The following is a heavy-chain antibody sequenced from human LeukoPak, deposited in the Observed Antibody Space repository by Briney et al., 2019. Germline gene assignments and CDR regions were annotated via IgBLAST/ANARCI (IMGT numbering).Heavy chain of an antibody. CDR1: GFTFDDYA. CDR2: ISWNSDSL. V-gene: IGHV3-9*01. Sequence: PGGSLRLSCAASGFTFDDYAMHWVRQAPGKGLEWVSGISWNSDSLGYEDSVKGRFTISRDNAKNSLYLQMNSLRAEDTAFYYCAKGRYGGNYLDAFDIWGQGTTVTVSS. J-gene: IGHJ3*02. D-gene: IGHD4-23*01. CDR3: AKGRYGGNYLDAFDI.